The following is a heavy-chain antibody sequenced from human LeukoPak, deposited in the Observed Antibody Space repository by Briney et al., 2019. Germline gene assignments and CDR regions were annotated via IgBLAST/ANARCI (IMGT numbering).Heavy chain of an antibody. V-gene: IGHV3-23*01. J-gene: IGHJ4*02. D-gene: IGHD4/OR15-4a*01. CDR3: AKPYSDYGLDH. Sequence: GGSLRLSCAASGFTFSNYAMSWVRQAPGKGLEWVSAMSGSGRSTYYADSGKGRFTISRDNSKNTLYLHMNSLRAEDTAVYYCAKPYSDYGLDHWGQGTLVTVSS. CDR2: MSGSGRST. CDR1: GFTFSNYA.